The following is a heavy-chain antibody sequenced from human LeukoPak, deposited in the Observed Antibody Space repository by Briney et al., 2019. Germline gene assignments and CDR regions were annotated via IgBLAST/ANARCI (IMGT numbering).Heavy chain of an antibody. CDR3: ARHTAARPYYYYYYMDV. J-gene: IGHJ6*03. CDR2: INPSGGST. Sequence: ASVKVSCKASGYTFTSYYMHWVRQAPGQGLEWMGIINPSGGSTSYAQKFQGRVTMTRDMSTSTVYMELSSLRSEDTAMYYCARHTAARPYYYYYYMDVWGKGTTVTVSS. CDR1: GYTFTSYY. D-gene: IGHD6-6*01. V-gene: IGHV1-46*01.